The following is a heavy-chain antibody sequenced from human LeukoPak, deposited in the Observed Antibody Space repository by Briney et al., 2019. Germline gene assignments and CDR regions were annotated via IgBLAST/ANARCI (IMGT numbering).Heavy chain of an antibody. D-gene: IGHD6-13*01. CDR1: GFAFSRYS. Sequence: GGSLRLSCTASGFAFSRYSMHWVRQAPGKGLEWVAGVSYDGRYKGYADSVEGRFTISRDESKNTLYLQMNSLRAEDTAVYYCAKDSLGSSSKNWFDPWGQGTLVTVPS. CDR2: VSYDGRYK. CDR3: AKDSLGSSSKNWFDP. J-gene: IGHJ5*02. V-gene: IGHV3-30*04.